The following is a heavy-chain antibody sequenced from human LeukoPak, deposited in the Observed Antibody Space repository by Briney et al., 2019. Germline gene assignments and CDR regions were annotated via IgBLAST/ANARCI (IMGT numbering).Heavy chain of an antibody. Sequence: SETLSLTCTVSGGSISSYYWSWIRQPPGKGLEWIGYIHYSGSTHYNPSLKSRVTISLDTSKNQFSLKVSFVTAADTAVFYCARGPRDGYNSMFDYWGQGTLVTVSS. CDR2: IHYSGST. CDR1: GGSISSYY. D-gene: IGHD5-24*01. V-gene: IGHV4-59*12. J-gene: IGHJ4*02. CDR3: ARGPRDGYNSMFDY.